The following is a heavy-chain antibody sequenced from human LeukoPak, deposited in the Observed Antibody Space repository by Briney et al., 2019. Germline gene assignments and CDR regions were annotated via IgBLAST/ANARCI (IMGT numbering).Heavy chain of an antibody. V-gene: IGHV3-7*04. J-gene: IGHJ4*02. CDR1: GFTFSRYW. D-gene: IGHD5-12*01. Sequence: GGSLRLSCAASGFTFSRYWMSWVRQAPGKGLEWVAHINQDGSGTYYVDSVKGRFTISRDNAKNSLFLQMNSLRVEDTAVYYCARLGYSAYETYYFDYWGQGSLVTVSS. CDR3: ARLGYSAYETYYFDY. CDR2: INQDGSGT.